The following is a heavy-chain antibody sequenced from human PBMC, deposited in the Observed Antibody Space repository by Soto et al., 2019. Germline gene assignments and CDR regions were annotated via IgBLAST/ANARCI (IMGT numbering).Heavy chain of an antibody. CDR1: GGTFSSYA. Sequence: QVQLVQSGAEVKKPGSSVKVSCKASGGTFSSYAISWLRQAPGQGLEWMGGIIPIFGTANYAQKFQGRVTITADESTSTAYMELSSLRSEDTAVYYCARGNSNQLLLWYYYGMDVWGHGTTVTVSS. CDR2: IIPIFGTA. J-gene: IGHJ6*02. CDR3: ARGNSNQLLLWYYYGMDV. D-gene: IGHD3-10*01. V-gene: IGHV1-69*01.